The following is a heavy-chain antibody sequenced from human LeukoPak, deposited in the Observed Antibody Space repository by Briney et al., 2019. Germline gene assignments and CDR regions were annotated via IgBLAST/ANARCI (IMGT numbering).Heavy chain of an antibody. J-gene: IGHJ6*03. V-gene: IGHV3-43D*03. CDR3: ANSFTMVRGVIIKGYYYMDV. CDR1: GFTFDDYA. D-gene: IGHD3-10*01. CDR2: ISWDGGST. Sequence: GGSLRLSCAASGFTFDDYAMHWVRQAPGKGLEWVSLISWDGGSTYYADSVKGRFTISRDNSKNSLYLQMNSLRAEDTAVYYCANSFTMVRGVIIKGYYYMDVWGKGTTVTISS.